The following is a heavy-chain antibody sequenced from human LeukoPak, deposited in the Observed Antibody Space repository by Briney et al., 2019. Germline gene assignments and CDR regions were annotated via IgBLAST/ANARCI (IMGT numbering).Heavy chain of an antibody. CDR1: GFAFDTYS. V-gene: IGHV3-74*01. J-gene: IGHJ4*02. Sequence: PGGSLRLSCAASGFAFDTYSMTWVRQAPGKGLEWVSRINADGSVTNYADSVKGRFTVSRDNAKNTLYLQMNSLKDEDAAFYYCAKERGWSFYFEYWGRGALVTVSS. CDR3: AKERGWSFYFEY. CDR2: INADGSVT. D-gene: IGHD6-19*01.